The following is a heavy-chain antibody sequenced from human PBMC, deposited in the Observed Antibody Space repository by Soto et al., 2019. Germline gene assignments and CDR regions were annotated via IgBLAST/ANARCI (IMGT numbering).Heavy chain of an antibody. CDR2: IYWDDDK. Sequence: QITLNESGPTPVKPRQTLTLTCTFSGFSLTTSGVGVGWIRQSPGKAPEWLALIYWDDDKRYSPSLKSRLTTTKETSKNQVVLTMADLDPADTATYYCAHRVLRTVFGLVTTTAIYFDFWGQGTPVAVSS. D-gene: IGHD3-3*01. V-gene: IGHV2-5*02. J-gene: IGHJ4*02. CDR1: GFSLTTSGVG. CDR3: AHRVLRTVFGLVTTTAIYFDF.